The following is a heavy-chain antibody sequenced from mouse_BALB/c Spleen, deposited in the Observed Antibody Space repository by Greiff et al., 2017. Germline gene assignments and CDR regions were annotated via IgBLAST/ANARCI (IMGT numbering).Heavy chain of an antibody. D-gene: IGHD1-1*01. CDR3: ARDYYGSNYFDY. Sequence: DVMLVESGGGLVKLGGSLKLSCAASGFTFSSYYMSWVRQTPEKRLELVAAINSNGGSTYYPDTVKGRFTISRDNAKNTLYLQMSSLKSEDTALYYCARDYYGSNYFDYWGQGTTLTVSS. CDR1: GFTFSSYY. CDR2: INSNGGST. V-gene: IGHV5-6-2*01. J-gene: IGHJ2*01.